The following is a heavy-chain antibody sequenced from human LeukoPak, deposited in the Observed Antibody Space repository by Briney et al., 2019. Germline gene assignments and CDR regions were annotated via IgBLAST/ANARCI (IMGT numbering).Heavy chain of an antibody. CDR1: GGSISIGGYY. CDR3: ARDDLGVPAASV. D-gene: IGHD2-2*01. J-gene: IGHJ4*02. CDR2: INYSGST. Sequence: PSETLSLTCTVSGGSISIGGYYWSWIRQHPGKGLEWIGYINYSGSTYYNPSLKSRVTISVDTSKNQFSLKLSSVTAADTAVYYCARDDLGVPAASVWGQGTLVTVSS. V-gene: IGHV4-31*03.